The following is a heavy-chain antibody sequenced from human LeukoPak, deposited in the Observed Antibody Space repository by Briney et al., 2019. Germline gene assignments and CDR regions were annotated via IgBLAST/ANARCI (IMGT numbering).Heavy chain of an antibody. J-gene: IGHJ4*02. Sequence: GGSLRLSCAASGFTFSNYWMSWVRQAPGKGLEWVSDISSTGDIVSYADFTQGRFTISRDNGDDSLSLQLNSLRAEDTAVYYCARETVAGTFDYWSQGTLVTVSS. CDR3: ARETVAGTFDY. CDR2: ISSTGDIV. D-gene: IGHD6-19*01. CDR1: GFTFSNYW. V-gene: IGHV3-11*01.